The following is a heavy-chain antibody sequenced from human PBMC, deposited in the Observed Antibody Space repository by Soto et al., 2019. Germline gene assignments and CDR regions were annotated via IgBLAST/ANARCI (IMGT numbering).Heavy chain of an antibody. CDR3: AMRGYSYAFDY. D-gene: IGHD5-18*01. J-gene: IGHJ4*02. CDR1: GFTFSSYG. Sequence: GGSLRLSCAASGFTFSSYGMHWVRQAPGKGLEWVAVISYDGSNKYHADSVKGRFTISRDNSKNTLYLQMNSLRAEDTAVYYCAMRGYSYAFDYWGQGTLVTVSS. CDR2: ISYDGSNK. V-gene: IGHV3-30*03.